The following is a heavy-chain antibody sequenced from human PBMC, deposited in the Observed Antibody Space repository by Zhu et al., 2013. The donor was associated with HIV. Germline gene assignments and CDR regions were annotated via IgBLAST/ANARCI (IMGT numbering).Heavy chain of an antibody. V-gene: IGHV1-69*01. D-gene: IGHD3-22*01. CDR1: GGTPGRTYG. CDR3: ARGYDSSGYGKYYFDY. CDR2: IVPTFGTT. Sequence: QLELVQSGAEVKKPGSSVKVSCQASGGTPGRTYGVSWVRQAPGQGLEWMGGIVPTFGTTNYAQKFQDRLTFTADASTSVVYMELRSLRSDDTALYYCARGYDSSGYGKYYFDYWGQGTLVTVSS. J-gene: IGHJ4*02.